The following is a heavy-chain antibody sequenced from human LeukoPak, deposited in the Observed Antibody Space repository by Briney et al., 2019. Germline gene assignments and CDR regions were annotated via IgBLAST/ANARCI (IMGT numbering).Heavy chain of an antibody. J-gene: IGHJ4*02. CDR3: ARSPGEWEPMYYFDY. Sequence: TGGSLRLSCAASGFTFSSYSMNWVRQAPGKGLEWVSSISSSSSYICYADSVKGRFTISRDNAKNSLYLQMNSLRAEDTAVYYCARSPGEWEPMYYFDYWGQGTLVTVSS. CDR2: ISSSSSYI. V-gene: IGHV3-21*01. CDR1: GFTFSSYS. D-gene: IGHD1-26*01.